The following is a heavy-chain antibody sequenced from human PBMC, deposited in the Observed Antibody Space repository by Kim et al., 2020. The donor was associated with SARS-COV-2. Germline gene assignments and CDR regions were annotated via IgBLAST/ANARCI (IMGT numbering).Heavy chain of an antibody. D-gene: IGHD3-10*01. Sequence: ASVKVSCKASGYTFTGYYIHWVRQAPGQGLEWMGRLNPNGNGADYAQKFQGRVTMTKDTSISTVYMELRSLHSDDTALYFCARVEGAAVRGVLAYWGQGSQVTVSS. CDR3: ARVEGAAVRGVLAY. V-gene: IGHV1-2*06. CDR2: LNPNGNGA. J-gene: IGHJ4*02. CDR1: GYTFTGYY.